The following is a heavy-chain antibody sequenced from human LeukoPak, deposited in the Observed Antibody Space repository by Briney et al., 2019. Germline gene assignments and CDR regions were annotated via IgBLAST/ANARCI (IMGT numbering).Heavy chain of an antibody. CDR2: IYTSGST. CDR3: ARAVAGSRRWFDP. V-gene: IGHV4-61*02. J-gene: IGHJ5*02. Sequence: SETLSLTCTVSGGSISSGSYYWSWIRQPAGKGLECIGRIYTSGSTNYNPSLKSRVTISVDTSKNQFSLKLSSVTDADTVVYYCARAVAGSRRWFDPWGQGTLVTVSS. CDR1: GGSISSGSYY. D-gene: IGHD6-19*01.